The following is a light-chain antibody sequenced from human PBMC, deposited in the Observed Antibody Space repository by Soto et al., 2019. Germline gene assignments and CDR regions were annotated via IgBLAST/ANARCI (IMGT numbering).Light chain of an antibody. CDR3: QQYHSHSLYT. CDR1: QSISGW. J-gene: IGKJ2*01. CDR2: DAA. V-gene: IGKV1-5*01. Sequence: DIPMTQSPSTLSASVGDRVTITCRATQSISGWLAWYQQKPGKAPKLLIYDAAILESGVPSRFSGSGSGTEFTLTISSLQPDDFATYFCQQYHSHSLYTFGQGTRLEIK.